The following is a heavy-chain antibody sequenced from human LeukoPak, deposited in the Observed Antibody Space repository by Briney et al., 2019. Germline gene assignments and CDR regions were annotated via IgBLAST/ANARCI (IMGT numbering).Heavy chain of an antibody. Sequence: ASVKVSCKASGYTFTGYYMHWVRQAPGQGLEWMGWINPNSGGTNYAQKFQGRVTMTRDTSISTAYMELSRLRSDDTAVYYCARGSYYDILTGPPLPDYWGQGTLVTVSS. J-gene: IGHJ4*02. V-gene: IGHV1-2*02. D-gene: IGHD3-9*01. CDR1: GYTFTGYY. CDR2: INPNSGGT. CDR3: ARGSYYDILTGPPLPDY.